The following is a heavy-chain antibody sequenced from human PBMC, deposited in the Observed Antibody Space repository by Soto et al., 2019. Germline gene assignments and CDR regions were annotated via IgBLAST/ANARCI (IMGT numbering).Heavy chain of an antibody. V-gene: IGHV4-39*01. CDR3: GRHGRGLENCDS. D-gene: IGHD1-1*01. Sequence: QLRESGPGPVKPSETLTLTCAVSGASINDTNFNWGWIRQSPGKGLEWIASLYKIDNPFYKPSLRSRPTIFVDTSRNHSPLPLKSLTASDTALYYCGRHGRGLENCDSWRQGTLVTVSP. CDR1: GASINDTNFN. J-gene: IGHJ4*02. CDR2: LYKIDNP.